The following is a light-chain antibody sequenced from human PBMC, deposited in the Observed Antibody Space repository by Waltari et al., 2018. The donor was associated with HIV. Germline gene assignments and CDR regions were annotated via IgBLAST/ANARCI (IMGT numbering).Light chain of an antibody. V-gene: IGLV1-47*01. Sequence: QSVLTQPPSASGTPGQRATIPCSGSSSNIGRKCVYWYQQLPGTAPKLLIYRNNQRPSGVPDRFSGSKSGTSASLAISGLRSEDEADYYCAAWDDSLSGRYVFGTGTKVTVL. CDR1: SSNIGRKC. CDR2: RNN. J-gene: IGLJ1*01. CDR3: AAWDDSLSGRYV.